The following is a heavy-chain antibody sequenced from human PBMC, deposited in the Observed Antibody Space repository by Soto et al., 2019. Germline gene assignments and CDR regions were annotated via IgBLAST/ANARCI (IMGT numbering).Heavy chain of an antibody. J-gene: IGHJ6*02. V-gene: IGHV1-8*01. D-gene: IGHD2-15*01. CDR2: MNPNSGNT. Sequence: ASVKVSCKASGYTFTSYDINWVRQATGQGLEWMGWMNPNSGNTGYAQKFQGRVTMTRNTSISTAYMELNSLRAEDTAVYYCAKGPLGPLAGPEEGYYYGMDVWGQGTTVTVS. CDR1: GYTFTSYD. CDR3: AKGPLGPLAGPEEGYYYGMDV.